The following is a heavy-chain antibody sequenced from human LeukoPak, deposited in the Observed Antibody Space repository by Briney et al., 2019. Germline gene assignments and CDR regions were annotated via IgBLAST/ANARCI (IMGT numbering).Heavy chain of an antibody. CDR2: VGGGNDI. V-gene: IGHV3-23*01. Sequence: GGSLRLSCVASGFTFNIYAMSWVRQAPGKGLEWVSSVGGGNDIHYADSVKGRFTGSRDDAKNTVYLQMNSLRAEDTAMYFCAKDATPCKSIWDHFGSWGQGTLVTVSS. CDR1: GFTFNIYA. J-gene: IGHJ4*02. D-gene: IGHD1-26*01. CDR3: AKDATPCKSIWDHFGS.